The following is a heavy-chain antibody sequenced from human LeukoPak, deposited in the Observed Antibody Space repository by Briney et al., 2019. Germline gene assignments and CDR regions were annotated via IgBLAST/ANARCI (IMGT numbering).Heavy chain of an antibody. Sequence: ASVKVSCKASGYTFTSYGISWVRQAPGQGLEWMGWISAYNGNTNYAQKLQGRVTMTTDTSTSTAYMELRSLRSDDTAVYYCARSNGNYPVDYFDPWGQGTLVTVSS. CDR1: GYTFTSYG. J-gene: IGHJ5*02. CDR3: ARSNGNYPVDYFDP. CDR2: ISAYNGNT. V-gene: IGHV1-18*01. D-gene: IGHD2-8*01.